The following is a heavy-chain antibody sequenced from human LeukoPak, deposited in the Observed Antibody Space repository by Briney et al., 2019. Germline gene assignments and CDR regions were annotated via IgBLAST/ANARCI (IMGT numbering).Heavy chain of an antibody. CDR2: IDYLGRT. J-gene: IGHJ4*02. Sequence: SETLSLTCAVYGESFRHYYWTWIRQTSAKGLEWIGEIDYLGRTSYNPSLKSRLTISVDTSKNQFSLRLSSITAADTAVYYCASGFGLKYAFDYWGQGTLVTVSS. CDR3: ASGFGLKYAFDY. V-gene: IGHV4-34*01. D-gene: IGHD2-2*01. CDR1: GESFRHYY.